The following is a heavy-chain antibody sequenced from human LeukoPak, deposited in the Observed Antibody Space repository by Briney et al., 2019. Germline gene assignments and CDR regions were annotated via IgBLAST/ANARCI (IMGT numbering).Heavy chain of an antibody. CDR2: IYYSGST. V-gene: IGHV4-59*12. Sequence: TSETLSLTCTVSGGSISSYYWSWIRQPPGKGLEWIGYIYYSGSTNYNPSLKSRVTMSVDTSKNQFSLKLSSVTAADTAGYYCARGGYYDSYPFDYWGQGTLVTVPS. CDR3: ARGGYYDSYPFDY. J-gene: IGHJ4*02. CDR1: GGSISSYY. D-gene: IGHD3-22*01.